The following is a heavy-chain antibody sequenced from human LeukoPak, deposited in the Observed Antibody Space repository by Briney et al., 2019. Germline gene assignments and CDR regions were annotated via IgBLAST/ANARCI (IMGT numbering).Heavy chain of an antibody. CDR1: GFTISNYR. CDR3: ARETDSAFDI. Sequence: GGSLRFSCVASGFTISNYRMNWVRQAPGKGLEWVSNISSSSSSIFYADPVKGRFTISRDNVKNSLDLQMNSLRAEDTGVYYCARETDSAFDIWGQGTMVTVA. V-gene: IGHV3-48*01. CDR2: ISSSSSSI. J-gene: IGHJ3*02.